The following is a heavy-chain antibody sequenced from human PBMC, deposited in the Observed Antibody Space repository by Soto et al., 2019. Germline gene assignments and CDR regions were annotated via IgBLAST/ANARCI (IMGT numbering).Heavy chain of an antibody. Sequence: EVQLLESGGGLVQPGGSLRLSCAASGFTFSSYAMSWVRQAPGKGLEWVSAISGSGGSTYYADSVKGRFTISRDTSKNTLYLQMNSLRAEDTAVYYCAKTGIPSSWFLDSWGQGTLVTVSS. D-gene: IGHD6-13*01. V-gene: IGHV3-23*01. CDR2: ISGSGGST. CDR1: GFTFSSYA. J-gene: IGHJ4*02. CDR3: AKTGIPSSWFLDS.